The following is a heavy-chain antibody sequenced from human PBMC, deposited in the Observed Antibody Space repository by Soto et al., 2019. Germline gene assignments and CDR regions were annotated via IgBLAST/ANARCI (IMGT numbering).Heavy chain of an antibody. CDR1: GGSISSGGYY. CDR3: ARDRGITMVRGVPSANWFDP. CDR2: IYYSGST. V-gene: IGHV4-31*03. D-gene: IGHD3-10*01. Sequence: SETLSLTCTVSGGSISSGGYYWSWICQHPGKGLEWIGYIYYSGSTYYNPSLKSRVTISVDTSKNQFSLNLSSVTAADTAVYYCARDRGITMVRGVPSANWFDPWGQGTLVTVSS. J-gene: IGHJ5*02.